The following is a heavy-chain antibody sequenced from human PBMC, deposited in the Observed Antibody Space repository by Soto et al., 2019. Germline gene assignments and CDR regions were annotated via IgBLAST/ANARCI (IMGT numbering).Heavy chain of an antibody. CDR3: ARSPHPYYYGSGSYPEYYFDY. Sequence: PSETRSLTWTVSGGSISSGGYYWIWIRQPPGKGLDWIGYIYYSGITYYNPSLKSRVTISVDTSKNQFSLKLSSVTAADTAVYYCARSPHPYYYGSGSYPEYYFDYWGQGTLVTVSS. CDR2: IYYSGIT. J-gene: IGHJ4*02. V-gene: IGHV4-30-4*01. D-gene: IGHD3-10*01. CDR1: GGSISSGGYY.